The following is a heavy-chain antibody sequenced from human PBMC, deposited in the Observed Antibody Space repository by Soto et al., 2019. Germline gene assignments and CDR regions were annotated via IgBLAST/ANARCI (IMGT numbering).Heavy chain of an antibody. CDR2: IIPIFVTP. V-gene: IGHV1-69*01. CDR1: GGTFSSYA. D-gene: IGHD3-9*01. CDR3: ARGVLRYFDWSPAPYYYYGMDV. J-gene: IGHJ6*02. Sequence: QVQLVQSGAEVKKPGSSVKVSCKASGGTFSSYAISWVRQAPGQGLEWMGGIIPIFVTPNYAQKFQGRVTITADESTSTAYMELSSLRSEDTAVYYCARGVLRYFDWSPAPYYYYGMDVWGQGTTVTVSS.